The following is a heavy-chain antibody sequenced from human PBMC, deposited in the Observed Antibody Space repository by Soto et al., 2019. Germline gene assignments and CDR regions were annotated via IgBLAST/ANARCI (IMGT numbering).Heavy chain of an antibody. V-gene: IGHV4-34*01. CDR2: INHSGST. CDR1: GGSFSGYY. J-gene: IGHJ4*02. Sequence: QVQLQQWGAGLLKPSETLSLTCAVYGGSFSGYYWSWIRQPPGKGLEWIGEINHSGSTNYNPSLKSRVTISVDTSKNQFSLKLSSVTAADTAVYYCARRYSGHDFDYWGQGTLVTVSS. D-gene: IGHD5-12*01. CDR3: ARRYSGHDFDY.